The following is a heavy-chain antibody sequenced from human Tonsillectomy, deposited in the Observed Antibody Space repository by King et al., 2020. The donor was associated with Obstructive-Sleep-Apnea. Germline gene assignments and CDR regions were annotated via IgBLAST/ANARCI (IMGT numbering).Heavy chain of an antibody. V-gene: IGHV1-2*02. Sequence: VQLVESGAEVKKPETSVKISCRASGYTFIGYYMHWVRQAPGQGLEWMGWVNPNNGDTNYAQKFQGRVTMTRDTSINTAYTELSRLRSDDTAVYFCAALSCFQTAWGPNYWGQGTLVTVSS. J-gene: IGHJ4*02. CDR1: GYTFIGYY. CDR2: VNPNNGDT. CDR3: AALSCFQTAWGPNY. D-gene: IGHD3-16*01.